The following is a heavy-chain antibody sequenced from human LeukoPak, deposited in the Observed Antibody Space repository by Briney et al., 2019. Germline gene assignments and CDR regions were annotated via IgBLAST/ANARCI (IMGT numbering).Heavy chain of an antibody. J-gene: IGHJ6*03. CDR3: ARVGTEYSSSPSYYYYYMDV. D-gene: IGHD6-6*01. Sequence: KPSETLSLTCTVSGGSISSYYWSWIRQPPGKGLEWIGYIYYSGSTNYNPSLKSRVTISVDTSKNQFSLKLSSVTAADTAVYYCARVGTEYSSSPSYYYYYMDVWGKGTTVTVSS. CDR1: GGSISSYY. V-gene: IGHV4-59*01. CDR2: IYYSGST.